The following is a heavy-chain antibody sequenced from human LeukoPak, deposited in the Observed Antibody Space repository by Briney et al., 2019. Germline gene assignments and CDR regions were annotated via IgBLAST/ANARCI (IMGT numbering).Heavy chain of an antibody. V-gene: IGHV3-48*03. CDR3: ARDETAVVVPAAMGYYGMDV. J-gene: IGHJ6*04. CDR1: GFTFSNYE. D-gene: IGHD2-2*01. Sequence: GGSLRLSCAASGFTFSNYEMNWVRQAPGKGLEWVSYISSSGNTIYYADSVKGRFTISRDNAKNSLYLQMNSLRAEDTAVYYCARDETAVVVPAAMGYYGMDVWGKGTTVTVSS. CDR2: ISSSGNTI.